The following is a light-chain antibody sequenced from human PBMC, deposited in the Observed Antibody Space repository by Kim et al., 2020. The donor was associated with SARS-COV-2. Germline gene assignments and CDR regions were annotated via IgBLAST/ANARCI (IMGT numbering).Light chain of an antibody. V-gene: IGKV3-15*01. CDR2: GAA. Sequence: EIVMTQSPATLSVSPGERATLSCRASQSVSTKLGWYQQKPGQAPRLVMFGAATRATGIPARFSGNGSGTEFTLTISSLQSEDFAVDYCQQYKNWSPLAFGGWAKVDLK. CDR1: QSVSTK. CDR3: QQYKNWSPLA. J-gene: IGKJ4*01.